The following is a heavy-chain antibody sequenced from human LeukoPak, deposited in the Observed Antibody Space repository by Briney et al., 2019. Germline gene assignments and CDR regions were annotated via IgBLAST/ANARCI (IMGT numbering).Heavy chain of an antibody. D-gene: IGHD3/OR15-3a*01. V-gene: IGHV3-23*01. CDR2: ISGSGGST. CDR3: AKDSFGLFFLDY. CDR1: GFIFSDQN. J-gene: IGHJ4*02. Sequence: GGSLRLSCAASGFIFSDQNMSWVRQAPGKGLEWVSAISGSGGSTYYADSVKGRFTISRDNSKNTLYLQMNSLRAEDTAVYYCAKDSFGLFFLDYWGQGTLVTVSS.